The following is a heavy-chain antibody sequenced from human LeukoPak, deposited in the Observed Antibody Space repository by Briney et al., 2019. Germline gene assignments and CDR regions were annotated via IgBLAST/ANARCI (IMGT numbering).Heavy chain of an antibody. CDR2: ISGSGGST. CDR3: AKERALIMVRGVVFDP. CDR1: GFTFSSYA. J-gene: IGHJ5*02. D-gene: IGHD3-10*01. V-gene: IGHV3-23*01. Sequence: GSLRLSCAASGFTFSSYAMSWVRQAPGKGLEWVSAISGSGGSTYYADSVKGRFTISRDNSKNTLYLQMNSLRAEDTAVYYCAKERALIMVRGVVFDPWGQGTLVTVSS.